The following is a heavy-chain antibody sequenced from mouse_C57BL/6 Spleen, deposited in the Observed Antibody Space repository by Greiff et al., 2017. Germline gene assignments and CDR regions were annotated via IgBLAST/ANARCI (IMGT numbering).Heavy chain of an antibody. J-gene: IGHJ4*01. V-gene: IGHV1-26*01. CDR3: ARAGLITTVVDYYAMDY. CDR2: INPNNGGT. D-gene: IGHD1-1*01. CDR1: GYTFTDYY. Sequence: VQLQQSGPELVKPGASVKISCKASGYTFTDYYMNWVKQSHGKSLEWIGDINPNNGGTSYNQKFKGKATLTVDKSSSTAYMELRSLTSEDSAVYYCARAGLITTVVDYYAMDYWGQGTSVTVSS.